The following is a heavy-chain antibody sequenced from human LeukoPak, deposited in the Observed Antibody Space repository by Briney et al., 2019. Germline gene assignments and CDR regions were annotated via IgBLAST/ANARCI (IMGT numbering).Heavy chain of an antibody. Sequence: SETLSLTCTVSGGSISSDGYYWSWIRQHPGKGLEWIGYIYYSGSTYYNPSLKSRVTISVDTSKNQFSLKLSSVTAADTAVYYCARAEITMVRGASYLFDYWGQGTLVTVSS. V-gene: IGHV4-31*03. CDR2: IYYSGST. CDR3: ARAEITMVRGASYLFDY. D-gene: IGHD3-10*01. CDR1: GGSISSDGYY. J-gene: IGHJ4*02.